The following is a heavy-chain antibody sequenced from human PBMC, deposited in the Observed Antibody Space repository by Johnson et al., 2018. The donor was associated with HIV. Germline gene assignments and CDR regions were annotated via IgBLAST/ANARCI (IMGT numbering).Heavy chain of an antibody. V-gene: IGHV3-74*01. CDR2: TNSDGTSP. Sequence: VQLVESGGGVVQPGRSLRLSCAASGFTFSSYWMHWFRQAPGNGLVWVPHTNSDGTSPSYAVSVKGRFTISRDNAKNSLYLQMNSLIAEDTAVYYCARDRGDYYSSSSGGLDAFDIWGQGTMVTVSS. D-gene: IGHD6-6*01. CDR1: GFTFSSYW. J-gene: IGHJ3*02. CDR3: ARDRGDYYSSSSGGLDAFDI.